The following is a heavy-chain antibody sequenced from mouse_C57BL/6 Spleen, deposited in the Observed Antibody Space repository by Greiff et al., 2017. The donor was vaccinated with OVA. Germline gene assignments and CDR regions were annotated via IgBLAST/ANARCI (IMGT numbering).Heavy chain of an antibody. CDR1: GFTFSSYA. V-gene: IGHV5-4*01. Sequence: EVQGVESGGGLVKPGGSLKLSCAASGFTFSSYAMSWVRQTPEKRLEWVATIRDGGSYTYYPDNVKGRFTISRDNAKNNLYLQMSHLKSEDTAMYYCARDGEGDGYYPFAYWGQGTLVTVSA. J-gene: IGHJ3*01. D-gene: IGHD2-3*01. CDR3: ARDGEGDGYYPFAY. CDR2: IRDGGSYT.